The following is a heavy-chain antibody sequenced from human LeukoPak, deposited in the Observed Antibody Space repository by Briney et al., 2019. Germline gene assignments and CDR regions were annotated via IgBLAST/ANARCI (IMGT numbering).Heavy chain of an antibody. CDR2: IYYSGST. J-gene: IGHJ3*02. V-gene: IGHV4-39*01. D-gene: IGHD3-22*01. CDR1: GGSISSSSYY. Sequence: SETLSLTCTVSGGSISSSSYYWGWIRQPPGKGLEWIGSIYYSGSTYYNPSLKSRVTISVDTSKNQFSLKLRSVTAADTAVYYCARWNHYYDSSGSYAFDIWGQGTMVTVSS. CDR3: ARWNHYYDSSGSYAFDI.